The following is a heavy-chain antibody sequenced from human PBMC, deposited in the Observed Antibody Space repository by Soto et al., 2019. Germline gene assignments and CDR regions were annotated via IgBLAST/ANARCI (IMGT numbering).Heavy chain of an antibody. V-gene: IGHV3-23*01. CDR2: ISYGGGTT. CDR1: EFTFSNYA. CDR3: AKNPGYYYGTTCYEFDY. D-gene: IGHD3-10*01. Sequence: PGGSLRLSCAASEFTFSNYAMSWVRQAPGKGLEWVSAISYGGGTTYYADSVKGRFTISRDNSKNTLYLQMNSLRAEDTAVYYCAKNPGYYYGTTCYEFDYWGQGTQVTVSS. J-gene: IGHJ4*02.